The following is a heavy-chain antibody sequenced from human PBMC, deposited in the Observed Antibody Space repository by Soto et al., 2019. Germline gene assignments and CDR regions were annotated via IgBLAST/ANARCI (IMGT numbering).Heavy chain of an antibody. CDR1: GGSLSGYY. D-gene: IGHD1-1*01. CDR3: PAGGRQLERRSPFDT. J-gene: IGHJ3*02. V-gene: IGHV4-34*01. CDR2: ISHSGTT. Sequence: SETLSLTCAVSGGSLSGYYWNWLRQTPGKGLEWIAEISHSGTTNYNPSLMSRITISVDTSKNHFSLKLSSMTAADTAIYYCPAGGRQLERRSPFDTWDEGTLVTV.